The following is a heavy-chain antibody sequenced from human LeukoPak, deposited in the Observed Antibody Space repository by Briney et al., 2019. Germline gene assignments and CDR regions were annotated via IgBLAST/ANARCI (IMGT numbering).Heavy chain of an antibody. J-gene: IGHJ4*02. CDR2: ISPTGSTT. CDR1: GFSFSGHW. CDR3: ARGGPDY. V-gene: IGHV3-74*01. Sequence: GGSLRLSCIASGFSFSGHWMHWARQLPGKGLVWVSRISPTGSTTSYADSVKGRFTISRDNSKNTLYLQMNSLRAEDTAVYYCARGGPDYWGQGTLVTVSS. D-gene: IGHD1-26*01.